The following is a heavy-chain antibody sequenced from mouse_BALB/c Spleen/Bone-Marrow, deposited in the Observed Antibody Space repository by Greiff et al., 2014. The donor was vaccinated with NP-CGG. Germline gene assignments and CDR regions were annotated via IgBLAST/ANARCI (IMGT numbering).Heavy chain of an antibody. J-gene: IGHJ3*01. V-gene: IGHV7-3*02. CDR3: ARDSDWFAY. CDR1: GFTFTDNY. Sequence: EVKLMESGGGLVQPGGSLRLSCATSGFTFTDNYMTWVRQPPGKALEWLGFIRNKANGYTTEYSASVKCRFTISRDNSQSILYLQMNTLRAEDSATYYCARDSDWFAYWGQGTLVTVSA. CDR2: IRNKANGYTT.